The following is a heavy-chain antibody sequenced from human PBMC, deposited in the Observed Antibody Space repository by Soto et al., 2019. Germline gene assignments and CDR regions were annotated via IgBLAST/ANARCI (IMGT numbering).Heavy chain of an antibody. J-gene: IGHJ4*02. D-gene: IGHD6-19*01. CDR1: SGSITSEQR. CDR2: IHHSGST. CDR3: ARSFGWYAIDH. Sequence: QMQLQESGPGLVKPSETLSLICTVSSGSITSEQRWSWVRQPPGKGLEWIGEIHHSGSTNENPSLRSRVTMSVDKSKNQFFLKLNSVTAADTAVYFCARSFGWYAIDHWGQGTLVIVSS. V-gene: IGHV4-4*02.